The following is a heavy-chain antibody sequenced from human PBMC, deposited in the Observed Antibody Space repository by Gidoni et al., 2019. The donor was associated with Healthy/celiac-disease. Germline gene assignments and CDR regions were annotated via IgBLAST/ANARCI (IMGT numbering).Heavy chain of an antibody. CDR3: AKDSTVNYYDSSGYSQSFDY. CDR1: GFTFSSYA. V-gene: IGHV3-23*04. D-gene: IGHD3-22*01. J-gene: IGHJ4*02. Sequence: EVQLVESGGGLVQPGGSLRLSCAASGFTFSSYAMSWVRQAPGKGLEWVSAISGSGGSTYYADSVKGRFTISRDNSKNTLYLQMNSLRAEDTAVDYCAKDSTVNYYDSSGYSQSFDYWGQGTLVTVSS. CDR2: ISGSGGST.